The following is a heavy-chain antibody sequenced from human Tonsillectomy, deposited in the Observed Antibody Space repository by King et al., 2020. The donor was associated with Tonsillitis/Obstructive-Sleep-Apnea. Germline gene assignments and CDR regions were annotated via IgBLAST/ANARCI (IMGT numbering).Heavy chain of an antibody. J-gene: IGHJ5*01. Sequence: QLVQSGAEVKKTGSSVKVSCKASGGTFSSYAISWVRQAPGQGLEWMGRVIPTLGTGKYAQKFQGRVTISADKSTTTAYMELSSLRSEDTAVYYCAREGPGRGSGGYNWFDSWGQGILVTVSS. CDR1: GGTFSSYA. V-gene: IGHV1-69*09. CDR3: AREGPGRGSGGYNWFDS. CDR2: VIPTLGTG. D-gene: IGHD3-3*01.